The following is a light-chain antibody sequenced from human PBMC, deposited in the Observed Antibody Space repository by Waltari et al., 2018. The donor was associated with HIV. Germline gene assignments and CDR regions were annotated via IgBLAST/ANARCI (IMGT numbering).Light chain of an antibody. CDR1: SNDLGGYNF. J-gene: IGLJ2*01. CDR2: EVS. Sequence: QSALTQPASVSGSPGQSITISCTGTSNDLGGYNFVSWYQHHPGKAPKLMISEVSKRPSGVSDRFSGSKSGNTASLTISGLQAEDEADYYCSSYTSSNTLIFGGGTRLTVL. CDR3: SSYTSSNTLI. V-gene: IGLV2-14*01.